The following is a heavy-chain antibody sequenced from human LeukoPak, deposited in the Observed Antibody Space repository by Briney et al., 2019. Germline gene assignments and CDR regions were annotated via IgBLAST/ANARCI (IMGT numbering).Heavy chain of an antibody. V-gene: IGHV4-59*01. CDR3: ARAHLKASGYSPIHALAI. J-gene: IGHJ3*02. D-gene: IGHD3-22*01. CDR1: GGSISSYY. CDR2: IYYSGST. Sequence: KPSETLSLTCTVSGGSISSYYSSWIRQPPGKGLEWIGYIYYSGSTNYNPSLKSRVTISVDTSKNQFSLKLSSVTAADTAVYYCARAHLKASGYSPIHALAIWGQGTMVTVSS.